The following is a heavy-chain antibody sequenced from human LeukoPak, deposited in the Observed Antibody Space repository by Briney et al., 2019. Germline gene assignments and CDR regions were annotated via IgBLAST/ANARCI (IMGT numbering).Heavy chain of an antibody. J-gene: IGHJ4*02. CDR1: GYTFTSNY. CDR3: ARGTWYSSGSYPLDY. CDR2: INPSGGST. V-gene: IGHV1-46*01. Sequence: ASVTVSCKASGYTFTSNYIHWVRQAPGQGLEWMGIINPSGGSTSYAQKFQGRVTVTRDTSTSTVYMELSSLRSEDTAVYYCARGTWYSSGSYPLDYWGQGTLVTVSS. D-gene: IGHD6-19*01.